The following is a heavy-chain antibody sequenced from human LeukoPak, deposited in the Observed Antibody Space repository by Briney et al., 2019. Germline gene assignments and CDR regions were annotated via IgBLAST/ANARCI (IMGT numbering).Heavy chain of an antibody. CDR3: ARHLSGVTGYTYGRGIDY. D-gene: IGHD5-18*01. V-gene: IGHV3-7*01. CDR1: GFTFSYAW. J-gene: IGHJ4*02. CDR2: IKKDGSEK. Sequence: PGGSLRLSCAASGFTFSYAWMSWVRQAPGKGLEWVANIKKDGSEKYYVDSVKGRFTISRDSAKTSLYLQMISLRAEDTAVYYCARHLSGVTGYTYGRGIDYWGQGTLVTVSS.